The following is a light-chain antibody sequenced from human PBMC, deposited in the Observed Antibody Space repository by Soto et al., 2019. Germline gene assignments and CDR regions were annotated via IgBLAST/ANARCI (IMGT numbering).Light chain of an antibody. J-gene: IGKJ1*01. V-gene: IGKV1-39*01. CDR3: QQSYSTPRT. CDR1: QSISSY. CDR2: AAS. Sequence: DIQMTQSPSSLSASVGDRVTITCRASQSISSYLNWYQQKPGKAPKLLIYAASSLQSGVPSRFSGSGSGTDFTLTISSPQPEDFATYYCQQSYSTPRTFGQGTKV.